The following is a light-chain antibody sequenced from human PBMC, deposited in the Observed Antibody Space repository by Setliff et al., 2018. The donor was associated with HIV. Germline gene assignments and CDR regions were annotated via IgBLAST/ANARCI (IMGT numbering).Light chain of an antibody. CDR2: EVS. CDR3: SSYTDSNTLE. CDR1: SSDVGGYIF. J-gene: IGLJ3*02. V-gene: IGLV2-14*01. Sequence: QSVLTQPASVSGSPGQSITIPCTGTSSDVGGYIFVSWYQQHPGKVPKLIIYEVSNRPSGVSNRFSGSKSGNTASLTISGLQAEDEADYYCSSYTDSNTLEFGGGTKVTV.